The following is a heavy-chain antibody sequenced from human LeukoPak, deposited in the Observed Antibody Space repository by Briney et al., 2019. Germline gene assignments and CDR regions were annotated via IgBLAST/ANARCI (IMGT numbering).Heavy chain of an antibody. V-gene: IGHV1-18*01. CDR2: ISAYNGNT. CDR1: GGTFSSYG. J-gene: IGHJ6*02. D-gene: IGHD2-8*01. CDR3: ASCTNGVCYYGMDV. Sequence: ASVKVSCKASGGTFSSYGISWVRQAPGQGLEWMGWISAYNGNTNYAQKLQGRVTMTTDTSTSTAYMELRSLRSDDTAVYYCASCTNGVCYYGMDVWGQGTTVTVSS.